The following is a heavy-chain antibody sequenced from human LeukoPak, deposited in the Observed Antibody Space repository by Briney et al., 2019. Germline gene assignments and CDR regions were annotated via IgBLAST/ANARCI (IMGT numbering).Heavy chain of an antibody. J-gene: IGHJ4*02. Sequence: SVKVSCKASGGTFSSYAMSWVRQAPGQGLEWMGGIIPIFGTANYAQKFQGRVTITADKSTSTAYMELSSLRSEDTAVYYCARAQAAAYPFDYWGQGTLVTVSS. CDR2: IIPIFGTA. V-gene: IGHV1-69*06. CDR1: GGTFSSYA. D-gene: IGHD6-13*01. CDR3: ARAQAAAYPFDY.